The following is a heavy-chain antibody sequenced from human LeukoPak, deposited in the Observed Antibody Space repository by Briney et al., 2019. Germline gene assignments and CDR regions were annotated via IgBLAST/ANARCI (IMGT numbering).Heavy chain of an antibody. D-gene: IGHD2-2*01. V-gene: IGHV3-7*01. CDR3: ARDGIRIVVVPAAEYYYYYGMDV. CDR2: IKQDGSEK. J-gene: IGHJ6*02. Sequence: GGSLRLSCATSGFTFSTYWMSWVRQAPGKGLEWVANIKQDGSEKYYADSVKGRFTISRDNAKNSLYLQMNSLRAEDTAVYYCARDGIRIVVVPAAEYYYYYGMDVWGQGTTVTVSS. CDR1: GFTFSTYW.